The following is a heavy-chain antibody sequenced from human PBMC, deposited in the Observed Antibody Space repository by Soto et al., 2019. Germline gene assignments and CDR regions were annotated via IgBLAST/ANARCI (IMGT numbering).Heavy chain of an antibody. Sequence: SETLSLTCIVSGGSISSYYWSWVRQPPGKRLEWIGFIYYSGSANYNPSLKSRVTISVDTSRNLFSLKLTSVTAADTAVYFCARASSSTDSGFDSWGQGTLVTVSS. CDR2: IYYSGSA. V-gene: IGHV4-59*01. D-gene: IGHD6-25*01. CDR1: GGSISSYY. J-gene: IGHJ4*02. CDR3: ARASSSTDSGFDS.